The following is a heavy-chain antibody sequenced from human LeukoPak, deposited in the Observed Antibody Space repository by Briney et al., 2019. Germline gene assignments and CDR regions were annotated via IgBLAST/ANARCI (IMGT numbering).Heavy chain of an antibody. J-gene: IGHJ5*02. CDR1: GFTFSSYS. CDR2: ISSSSSTI. V-gene: IGHV3-48*02. CDR3: ARDEGNSQTNWFDP. D-gene: IGHD2-21*01. Sequence: PGGSLRLSCAASGFTFSSYSMNWVRQAPGKGLEWVSYISSSSSTIYYADSVKGRFTISRDNAKNSPYLQMNSLRDEDTAVYYCARDEGNSQTNWFDPWGQGTLVTVSS.